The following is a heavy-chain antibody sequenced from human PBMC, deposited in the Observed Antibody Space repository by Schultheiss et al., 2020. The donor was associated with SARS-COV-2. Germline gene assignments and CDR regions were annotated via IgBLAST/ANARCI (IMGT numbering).Heavy chain of an antibody. Sequence: GGSLRLSCKGSGYSFTSYWIGWVRQMPGKGLEWMGIIYPGDSDTRYSPSFQGQVTISADKSISTAYLQWSSLKASDTAMYYCARAYSSSSWAFDPWGQGTLVTVAS. V-gene: IGHV5-51*01. CDR2: IYPGDSDT. D-gene: IGHD6-13*01. CDR1: GYSFTSYW. J-gene: IGHJ5*02. CDR3: ARAYSSSSWAFDP.